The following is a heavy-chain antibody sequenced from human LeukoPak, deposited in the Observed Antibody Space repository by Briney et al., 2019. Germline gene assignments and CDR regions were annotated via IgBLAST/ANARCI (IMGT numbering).Heavy chain of an antibody. CDR1: GVSFDRKY. Sequence: SETLSLTGSVTGVSFDRKYWSWIRQPPGNGLEWIGYIYTSGSTNFNPSLRSRVAMSIYTSKNQFYLTVYFVNAAVTAVYYCENYIRHVQYYMDVWGKGTTVIVSS. CDR3: ENYIRHVQYYMDV. J-gene: IGHJ6*03. D-gene: IGHD4-11*01. V-gene: IGHV4-4*09. CDR2: IYTSGST.